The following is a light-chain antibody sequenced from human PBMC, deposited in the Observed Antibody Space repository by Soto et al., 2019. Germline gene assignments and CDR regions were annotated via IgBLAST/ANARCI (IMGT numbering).Light chain of an antibody. J-gene: IGLJ1*01. CDR2: EVT. V-gene: IGLV2-8*01. CDR3: SSSAGSSNIYV. CDR1: SSDVGGYNY. Sequence: QSALTQPPSASGSPGQSITISCTGTSSDVGGYNYVSWYQQYPGKAPKLMISEVTKQPSGVPDRFSGSKSGNTASLTVSGLQAEDEADYYCSSSAGSSNIYVFGTGTKLTVL.